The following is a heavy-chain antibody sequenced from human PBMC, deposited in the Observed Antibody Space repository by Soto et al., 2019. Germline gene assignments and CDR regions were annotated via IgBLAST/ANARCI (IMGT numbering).Heavy chain of an antibody. V-gene: IGHV3-30*03. Sequence: VQLVESGGGVVQPGRSLRLSCAASGFNFRTYGIHWVRQAPGKGLEWVALISKDGSHSYYAHSVKGRFITSRDNSQNKAFLQVNSLRADDTAVYFCARGTDYADLGNAEYFHPWGQGTLVTVSS. CDR2: ISKDGSHS. D-gene: IGHD4-17*01. CDR3: ARGTDYADLGNAEYFHP. J-gene: IGHJ1*01. CDR1: GFNFRTYG.